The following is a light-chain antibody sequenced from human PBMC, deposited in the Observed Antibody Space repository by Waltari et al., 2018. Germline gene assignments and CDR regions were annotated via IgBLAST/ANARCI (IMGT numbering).Light chain of an antibody. CDR2: GAS. Sequence: EIVLTQSPGTLSLSPGERATLSCRASQSVSVAWYQQKPGQAPRLLIYGASSRATGIPDGFSGSGSGTDFTLIISRLEPEDFAVYYCQQYTTSPLTFGGGTKVEIK. CDR3: QQYTTSPLT. V-gene: IGKV3-20*01. J-gene: IGKJ4*01. CDR1: QSVS.